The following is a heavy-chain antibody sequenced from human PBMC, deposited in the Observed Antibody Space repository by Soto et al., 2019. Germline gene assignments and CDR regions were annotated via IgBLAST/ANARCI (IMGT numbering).Heavy chain of an antibody. J-gene: IGHJ3*02. Sequence: GGSLRLSCAASGFTFDDYAMHWVRQAPGKGLEWVSGISWNSGSIGYADSVKGRFTISRDNAKNSLYLQMNSLRAEDTALYYCAKDAFDIWGQGTMVTVS. CDR1: GFTFDDYA. CDR2: ISWNSGSI. CDR3: AKDAFDI. V-gene: IGHV3-9*01.